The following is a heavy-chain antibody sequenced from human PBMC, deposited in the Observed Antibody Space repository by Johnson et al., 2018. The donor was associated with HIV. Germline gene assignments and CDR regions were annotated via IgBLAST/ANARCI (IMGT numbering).Heavy chain of an antibody. CDR3: AKGGYNWKFDVFDI. CDR2: TSYDGSNK. V-gene: IGHV3-30*18. Sequence: QVQLVESGGGVVQPGRSLRLSCAASEFTFSSYGMHWVRQAPGKGLEWVAVTSYDGSNKYYADSVTGRFTISRDNSKNTLYLQMNSLRAEDTAVYYCAKGGYNWKFDVFDIWGQWTMVTVSS. CDR1: EFTFSSYG. D-gene: IGHD1-20*01. J-gene: IGHJ3*02.